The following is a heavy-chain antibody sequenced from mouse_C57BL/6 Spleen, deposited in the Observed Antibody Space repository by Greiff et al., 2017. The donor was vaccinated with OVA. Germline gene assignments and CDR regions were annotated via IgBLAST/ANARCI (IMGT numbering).Heavy chain of an antibody. J-gene: IGHJ1*03. D-gene: IGHD1-1*02. V-gene: IGHV1-15*01. CDR1: GYTFTDYE. Sequence: QVQLQQSGAELVRPGASVTLSCKASGYTFTDYEMHWVKQTPVHGLEWIGAIDPETGGTAYNQKFKGKAILTADKSSSTAYMELRSLTSEDSAVYYCTKETPMGRGYVDVWGTGTTVTVSS. CDR3: TKETPMGRGYVDV. CDR2: IDPETGGT.